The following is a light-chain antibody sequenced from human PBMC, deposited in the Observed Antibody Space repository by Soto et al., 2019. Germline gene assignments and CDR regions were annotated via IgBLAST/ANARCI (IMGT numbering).Light chain of an antibody. V-gene: IGKV3-20*01. CDR3: QQYGSSRT. CDR1: QSVSSSY. J-gene: IGKJ4*01. Sequence: EIVLTQSPGTLSLSPGERATLSCRASQSVSSSYLACYQQKPGQAPMLLIDGATSRAIGIPDRFSGSGSGTYFTLTISRLEPEDFAVYYCQQYGSSRTFGGGTKVDIK. CDR2: GAT.